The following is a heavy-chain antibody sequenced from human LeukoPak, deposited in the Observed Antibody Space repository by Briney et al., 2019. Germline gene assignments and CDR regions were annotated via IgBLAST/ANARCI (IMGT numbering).Heavy chain of an antibody. CDR3: ARSAARRFDY. Sequence: ASVKVSCTASGYTFPIYFMHWVRQAPGQGLEWMGIINPTGGSTTYAQKFQGRVTMTRDTSTSTVYMELSSLRSDDTAVYYCARSAARRFDYWGQGTLVTVSS. V-gene: IGHV1-46*01. CDR1: GYTFPIYF. CDR2: INPTGGST. J-gene: IGHJ4*02. D-gene: IGHD6-6*01.